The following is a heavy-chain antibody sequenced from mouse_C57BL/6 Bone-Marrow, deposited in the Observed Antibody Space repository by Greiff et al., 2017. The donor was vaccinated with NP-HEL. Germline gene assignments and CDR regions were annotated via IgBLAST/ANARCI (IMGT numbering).Heavy chain of an antibody. CDR2: INPYNGGT. V-gene: IGHV1-19*01. Sequence: VQLKQSGPVLVKPGASVKMSCKASGYTFTDYYMNWVKQSHGKSLEWIGVINPYNGGTSYNQKFKGKATLTVDKSSSTAYMELNSLTSEDSAVYYCARSRYYGSRGDYAMDYWGKGTSVTVSS. CDR1: GYTFTDYY. J-gene: IGHJ4*01. CDR3: ARSRYYGSRGDYAMDY. D-gene: IGHD1-1*01.